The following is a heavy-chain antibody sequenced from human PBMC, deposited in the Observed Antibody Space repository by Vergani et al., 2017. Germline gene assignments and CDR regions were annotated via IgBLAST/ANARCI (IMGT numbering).Heavy chain of an antibody. D-gene: IGHD3-22*01. CDR2: IKEDGSEK. J-gene: IGHJ4*02. CDR1: GFSFSSYW. V-gene: IGHV3-7*03. CDR3: ARHYRDYYDSSGPFDY. Sequence: EVQLVESGGGLVQPGGSLRLSCAASGFSFSSYWMSWVRQAPGKGLEWVANIKEDGSEKDYVDSVKGRFTISRDNAKKSLYLQMNSLRAEDTAVYYCARHYRDYYDSSGPFDYWGQGTLVTVSS.